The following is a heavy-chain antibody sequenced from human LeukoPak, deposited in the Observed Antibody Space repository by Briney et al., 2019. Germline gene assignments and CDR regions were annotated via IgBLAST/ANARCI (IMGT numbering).Heavy chain of an antibody. V-gene: IGHV5-51*07. CDR1: GYSITSYW. CDR3: ARQTVEMATVDI. Sequence: GESLKISCKGSGYSITSYWIGLLHQMPGKLLEWMGIIYPGNSDTRYSPSFQGQVTISADKSISTAYLEWSSLKASDTAMYYCARQTVEMATVDIWGQGTMVTVSS. D-gene: IGHD5-24*01. J-gene: IGHJ3*02. CDR2: IYPGNSDT.